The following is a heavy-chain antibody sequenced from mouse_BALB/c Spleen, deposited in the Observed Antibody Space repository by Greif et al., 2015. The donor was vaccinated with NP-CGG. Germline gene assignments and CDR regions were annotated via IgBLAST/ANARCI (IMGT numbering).Heavy chain of an antibody. D-gene: IGHD4-1*01. CDR3: ARRTGAEAMDY. CDR2: IYPGSGNT. Sequence: LQESGPELVKPGASVKISCKASGYTFTDYYINWVKQKPGQGLEWIGWIYPGSGNTKYNEKFKGKATLTVDTSSSTAYTQLSSLTSEDTAVYFCARRTGAEAMDYWGQGTSVTVSS. J-gene: IGHJ4*01. CDR1: GYTFTDYY. V-gene: IGHV1-84*02.